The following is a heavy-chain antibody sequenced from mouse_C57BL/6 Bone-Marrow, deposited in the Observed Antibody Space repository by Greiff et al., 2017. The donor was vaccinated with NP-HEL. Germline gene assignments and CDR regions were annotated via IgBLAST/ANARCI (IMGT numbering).Heavy chain of an antibody. J-gene: IGHJ4*01. CDR2: IWTGGGT. Sequence: VQLQQSGPGLVAPSQSLSITCTVSGFSLTSYAISWVRQPPGKGLEWLGVIWTGGGTNYNSALKSRLSISKDNSKSQVFLKMNSLQTDDTARYYCAKLFITTVVEKLDYAMDYWGQGTSVTVSS. CDR1: GFSLTSYA. D-gene: IGHD1-1*01. V-gene: IGHV2-9-1*01. CDR3: AKLFITTVVEKLDYAMDY.